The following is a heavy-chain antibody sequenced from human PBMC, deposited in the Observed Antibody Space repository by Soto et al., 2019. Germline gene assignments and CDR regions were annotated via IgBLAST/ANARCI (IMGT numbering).Heavy chain of an antibody. CDR2: IIATGGT. V-gene: IGHV3-23*01. Sequence: EVQLLESGGGLVQPGGSLRLSCAASGFTFTNYAMTWVRQARGRGLEWVSTIIATGGTFYGDTVKGRFTISRDNSRSTLYLQMNSLRADDAAIYYCARTDKFTSQSSGWANRFDCWGQGTLVTVSS. CDR3: ARTDKFTSQSSGWANRFDC. CDR1: GFTFTNYA. D-gene: IGHD6-19*01. J-gene: IGHJ4*02.